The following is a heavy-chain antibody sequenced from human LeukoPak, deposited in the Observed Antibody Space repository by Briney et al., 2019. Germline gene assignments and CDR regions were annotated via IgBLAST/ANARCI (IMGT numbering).Heavy chain of an antibody. J-gene: IGHJ4*02. CDR2: IYSSGST. Sequence: PSETLSLTCTVSGGSISSYYWTRIRQPAGKGLEWIGRIYSSGSTNYNPSLNSRVTMSVDTSKNQFSLKLSSLTAADTAVYYCAKNEKASFDYWGQGTLVTVSS. V-gene: IGHV4-4*07. CDR1: GGSISSYY. CDR3: AKNEKASFDY. D-gene: IGHD2/OR15-2a*01.